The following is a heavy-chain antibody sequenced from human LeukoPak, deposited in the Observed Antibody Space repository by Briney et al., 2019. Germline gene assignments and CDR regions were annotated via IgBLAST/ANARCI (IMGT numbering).Heavy chain of an antibody. CDR1: GFTFSSYA. Sequence: PGGSLRLSCAASGFTFSSYAMPWVRQAPGKGLEWVAVISYDGSNKYYADSVKGRFTISRDNSKNTLYLQMNSLRAEDTAVYYCARGARNVLRFFPRGHKYGMDVWGQGTTVTVSS. D-gene: IGHD3-3*01. J-gene: IGHJ6*02. CDR2: ISYDGSNK. V-gene: IGHV3-30-3*01. CDR3: ARGARNVLRFFPRGHKYGMDV.